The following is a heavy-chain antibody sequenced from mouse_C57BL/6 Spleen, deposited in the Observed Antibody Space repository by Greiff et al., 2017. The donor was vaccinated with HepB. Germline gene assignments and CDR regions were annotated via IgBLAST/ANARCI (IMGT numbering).Heavy chain of an antibody. D-gene: IGHD4-1*01. CDR2: INPNNGGT. Sequence: EVQLQQSGPELVKPGASVKISCKASGYTFTDYYMNWVKQSHGKSLEWIGDINPNNGGTSYNQKFKGKATLTVDKSSSTAYMEIRSLPSEDSAVYYGERVRALGRGGYFDYWGQGTTLTVSS. J-gene: IGHJ2*01. CDR1: GYTFTDYY. CDR3: ERVRALGRGGYFDY. V-gene: IGHV1-26*01.